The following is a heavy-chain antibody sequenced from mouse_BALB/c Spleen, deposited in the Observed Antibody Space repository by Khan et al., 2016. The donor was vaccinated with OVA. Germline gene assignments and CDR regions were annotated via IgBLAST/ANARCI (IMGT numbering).Heavy chain of an antibody. CDR1: GYTFTSYT. J-gene: IGHJ3*01. D-gene: IGHD2-14*01. Sequence: QVQLKQSGAELARPGASVKMSCKASGYTFTSYTIHWIKLRPGQGLEWIGYINPSNGYTNYNQKFKDKATLTADKSSTTAYMQLSSLTSDDSPVLNCVRDGAYHRNDGWFAYWGQGTLVTVSA. CDR2: INPSNGYT. CDR3: VRDGAYHRNDGWFAY. V-gene: IGHV1-4*01.